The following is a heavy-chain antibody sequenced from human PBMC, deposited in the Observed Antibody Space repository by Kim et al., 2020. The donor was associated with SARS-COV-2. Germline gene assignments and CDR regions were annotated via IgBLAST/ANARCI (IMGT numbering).Heavy chain of an antibody. CDR2: IDWDDDK. CDR1: GFSLSTSGMC. J-gene: IGHJ3*02. Sequence: SGPTLVNPTQTLTLTCTFSGFSLSTSGMCVSWIRQPPGKALEWLALIDWDDDKYYSTSLKTRLTISKDTSKNQVVLTMTNMDPVDTATYYCARIQGMATIWGDAFDIWGQGTMVTVSS. CDR3: ARIQGMATIWGDAFDI. D-gene: IGHD5-12*01. V-gene: IGHV2-70*01.